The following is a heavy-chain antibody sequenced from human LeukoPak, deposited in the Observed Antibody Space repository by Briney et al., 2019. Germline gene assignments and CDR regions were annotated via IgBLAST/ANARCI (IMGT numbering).Heavy chain of an antibody. CDR3: ARRAGGYSHPYDY. J-gene: IGHJ4*02. CDR1: GFTFSGSS. CDR2: IRSKGNSYAT. D-gene: IGHD4-23*01. Sequence: GGSLRLSCAASGFTFSGSSMHWVRQASGKGLEWVGRIRSKGNSYATVYAASVKGRFTISRDNSKNTLYLQMNSLRAEDTAVYYCARRAGGYSHPYDYWGQGILVTVSS. V-gene: IGHV3-73*01.